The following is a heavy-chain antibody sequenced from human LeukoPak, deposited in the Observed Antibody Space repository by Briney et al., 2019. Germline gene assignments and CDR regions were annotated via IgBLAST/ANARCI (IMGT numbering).Heavy chain of an antibody. V-gene: IGHV4-34*01. Sequence: PSETLSLTCAVYGGSFSGYYWSWIRQPPGKGLEWIGEIKHSGSTNYNPSLKSRVTISVDTSKNQFSLKLSSVTAADTAVYYCARGPTIAAAGRDYYYYGMDVWGQGTTVTVSS. D-gene: IGHD6-13*01. CDR2: IKHSGST. CDR1: GGSFSGYY. CDR3: ARGPTIAAAGRDYYYYGMDV. J-gene: IGHJ6*02.